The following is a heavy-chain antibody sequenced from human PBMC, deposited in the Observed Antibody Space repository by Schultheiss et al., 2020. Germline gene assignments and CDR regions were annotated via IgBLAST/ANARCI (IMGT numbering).Heavy chain of an antibody. D-gene: IGHD3-3*01. CDR2: IYSGGST. CDR3: AKDQGYDLYGMDV. Sequence: GGSLRLSCAASGFTVSSNYMSWVRQAPGKGLEWVSVIYSGGSTYYADSVKGRFTISRDNSKNTVYLQMNRLRAEDTAVYYCAKDQGYDLYGMDVWGRGTTVTVSS. J-gene: IGHJ6*02. V-gene: IGHV3-53*01. CDR1: GFTVSSNY.